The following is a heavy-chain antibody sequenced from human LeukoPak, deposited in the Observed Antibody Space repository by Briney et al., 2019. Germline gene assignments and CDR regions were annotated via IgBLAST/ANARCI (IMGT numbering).Heavy chain of an antibody. CDR3: AKDGGGSYYYMDV. V-gene: IGHV3-9*01. Sequence: PGRSLRLSCAASGFTFDDYAMHWVRHAPGKGLEWVSGISWNSGSIGYADSVKGRFTISRDNAKNSLYLQMNSLRAEDTALYYCAKDGGGSYYYMDVWGKGTTVTVSS. D-gene: IGHD1-26*01. J-gene: IGHJ6*03. CDR1: GFTFDDYA. CDR2: ISWNSGSI.